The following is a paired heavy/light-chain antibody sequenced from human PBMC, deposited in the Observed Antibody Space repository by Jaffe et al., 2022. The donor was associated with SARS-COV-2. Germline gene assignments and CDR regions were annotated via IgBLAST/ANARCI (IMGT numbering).Light chain of an antibody. CDR1: SSDVGGYNF. J-gene: IGLJ2*01. Sequence: QSALTQPRSVSGSPGQSVTISCTGTSSDVGGYNFVSWYQQHPGKAPKLMIYDVSKRPSGVPDRFSGSKSGNTASLTISGLQAEDEADYYCCSYAGSYSVVFGGGTKLTVL. CDR3: CSYAGSYSVV. V-gene: IGLV2-11*01. CDR2: DVS.
Heavy chain of an antibody. Sequence: QVQLQESGPGLVKPSETLSLTCTISGGFISTYYWSWIRQPPGKGLEWIGYVSYTGSTNYNPSLKSRVTISVDTSKNQFSLKLSSVTAADTAVYYCARAGYHFWSAYTGDYYYGMDVWGQGTTVTVSS. D-gene: IGHD3-3*01. CDR3: ARAGYHFWSAYTGDYYYGMDV. J-gene: IGHJ6*02. CDR2: VSYTGST. V-gene: IGHV4-59*01. CDR1: GGFISTYY.